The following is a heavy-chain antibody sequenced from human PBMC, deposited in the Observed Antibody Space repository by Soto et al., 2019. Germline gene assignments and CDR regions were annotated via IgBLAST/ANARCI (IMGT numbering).Heavy chain of an antibody. Sequence: GGSLRLSCAASGFTFSDYYMSWIRQAPGKGLEWVSYISSSGSTIYYADSVKGRFTISRDNAKNSLYLQMNSLRAEDTAVYYCASPRIAVAGTVNWFDPWGQGTLVTVSS. CDR1: GFTFSDYY. CDR3: ASPRIAVAGTVNWFDP. CDR2: ISSSGSTI. V-gene: IGHV3-11*01. J-gene: IGHJ5*02. D-gene: IGHD6-19*01.